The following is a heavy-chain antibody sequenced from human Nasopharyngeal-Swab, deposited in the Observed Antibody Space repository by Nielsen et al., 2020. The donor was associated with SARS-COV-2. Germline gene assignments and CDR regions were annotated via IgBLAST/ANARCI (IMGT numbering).Heavy chain of an antibody. CDR3: ARGTNYDFWSNYAHYYFDY. CDR2: IYYSGST. Sequence: GSLRLSCTVSGGSISSSSYYWAWIRQPPGKGLEWIGTIYYSGSTYYNPSLKSRLTLSVDTSTNQFSLKLSSLTAADTAVYYCARGTNYDFWSNYAHYYFDYWGQGAQVTVSS. V-gene: IGHV4-39*07. CDR1: GGSISSSSYY. J-gene: IGHJ4*02. D-gene: IGHD3-3*01.